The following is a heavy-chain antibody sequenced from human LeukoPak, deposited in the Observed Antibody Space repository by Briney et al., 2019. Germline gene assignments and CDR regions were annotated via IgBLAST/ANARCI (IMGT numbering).Heavy chain of an antibody. Sequence: GGSLRLSCAASGFTFSNAWMSWVRQAPGKGLEWVGRIKSKTDGGTTDYAAPVKGRFTISRDDSKNTLYLLMNSLKTEDTAVYYCTRDVLWFGELLANYYYYYMDVWGKGTTVTISS. CDR1: GFTFSNAW. CDR2: IKSKTDGGTT. D-gene: IGHD3-10*01. J-gene: IGHJ6*03. CDR3: TRDVLWFGELLANYYYYYMDV. V-gene: IGHV3-15*01.